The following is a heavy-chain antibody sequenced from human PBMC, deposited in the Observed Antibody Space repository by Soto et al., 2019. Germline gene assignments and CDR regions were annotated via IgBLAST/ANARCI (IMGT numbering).Heavy chain of an antibody. CDR1: GFTFSSYA. Sequence: QVQLVESGGGVVQPGRSLRLSCAASGFTFSSYAMHWVRQAPGKGLEWVAVISYDGSNKYYADSVKGRFTISRDNSNNTLYLQMNSLRAEDTAVYYCARGKPSDHYGMDVWGQGTTVTVSS. V-gene: IGHV3-30-3*01. CDR2: ISYDGSNK. CDR3: ARGKPSDHYGMDV. D-gene: IGHD2-21*01. J-gene: IGHJ6*02.